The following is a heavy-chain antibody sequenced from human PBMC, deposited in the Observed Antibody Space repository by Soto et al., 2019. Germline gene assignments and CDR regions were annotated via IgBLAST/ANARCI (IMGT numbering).Heavy chain of an antibody. D-gene: IGHD3-16*01. CDR3: AEIPDDYQYDWYYP. Sequence: QITLKESGPTLVKPTQTLTLTCTFSGFSLTTRGVGVGWIRQPPGKALECLAHIYWDDDKRYSPSLQSRRSNTNNTSNTRVALTMTSVDPVNTATHYVAEIPDDYQYDWYYPWCPGSLVSVAS. J-gene: IGHJ5*02. V-gene: IGHV2-5*02. CDR2: IYWDDDK. CDR1: GFSLTTRGVG.